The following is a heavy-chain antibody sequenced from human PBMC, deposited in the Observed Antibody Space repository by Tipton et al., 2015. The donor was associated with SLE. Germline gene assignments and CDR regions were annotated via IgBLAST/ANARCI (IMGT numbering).Heavy chain of an antibody. V-gene: IGHV1-18*01. Sequence: QVQLVQSGAEVKKPGASVKVSCKASGYTFTSYGISWVRQAPGQGLEWMGWISAYNGNTNYAQKLQGRVTMTTDTSTSTAYMELGSLRSDDTAVYYCARDVPPSKSGSSAWTGVWGYFDYWGQGTLVTVSS. D-gene: IGHD3-16*01. J-gene: IGHJ4*02. CDR2: ISAYNGNT. CDR3: ARDVPPSKSGSSAWTGVWGYFDY. CDR1: GYTFTSYG.